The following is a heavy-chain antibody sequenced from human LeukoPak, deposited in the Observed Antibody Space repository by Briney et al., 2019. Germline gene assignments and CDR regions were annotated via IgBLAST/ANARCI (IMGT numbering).Heavy chain of an antibody. CDR1: GGSISSSSYY. CDR2: IYYSGST. CDR3: ARRGPMVRRNWFDP. V-gene: IGHV4-39*07. J-gene: IGHJ5*02. Sequence: SETLSLTCTVSGGSISSSSYYWGWIRQPPGKGLEWIGSIYYSGSTYYNPSLKSRVTIPVDTSKNQFSLKLSSVTAADTAVYYCARRGPMVRRNWFDPWGQGTLVTVSS. D-gene: IGHD3-10*01.